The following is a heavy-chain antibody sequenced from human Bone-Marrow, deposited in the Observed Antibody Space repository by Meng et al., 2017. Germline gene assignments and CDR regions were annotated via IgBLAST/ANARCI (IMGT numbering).Heavy chain of an antibody. CDR3: ARDGGSSWYLLGYFDY. J-gene: IGHJ4*02. CDR2: IYYSGST. Sequence: SETLSFTCTVSGGSISSSSYYWGWIRQPPGKGLEWIGSIYYSGSTYYNPSLKSRVTISVDTSKNQFSLKLSSVTAADTAVYYCARDGGSSWYLLGYFDYWGQGTLVTVSS. D-gene: IGHD6-13*01. V-gene: IGHV4-39*07. CDR1: GGSISSSSYY.